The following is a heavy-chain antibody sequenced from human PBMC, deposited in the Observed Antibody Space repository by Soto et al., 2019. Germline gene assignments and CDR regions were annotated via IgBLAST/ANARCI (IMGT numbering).Heavy chain of an antibody. D-gene: IGHD1-1*01. CDR2: ISDRGDTT. CDR1: GFTIRSYA. V-gene: IGHV3-23*01. Sequence: RLSCAASGFTIRSYAMSWVRQAPGKGLEWVSAISDRGDTTHYADSVKGRFTISRDTSKNTLYLQMNTLRVEDTAVYYCAKDKPGTTSFDYWGQGTLVTVSS. CDR3: AKDKPGTTSFDY. J-gene: IGHJ4*02.